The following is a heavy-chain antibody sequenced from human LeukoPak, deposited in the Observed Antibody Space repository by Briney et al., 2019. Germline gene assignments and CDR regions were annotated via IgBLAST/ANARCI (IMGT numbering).Heavy chain of an antibody. Sequence: SETLSLTCTVSGGPISSYYWSWIRQPPGKGLEWIGYIYYSGSTNYNPSLKSRVTISVDTSKNQFSLKLSSVTAADTAVYYCARAPHNFWSGYGMDVWGQGTTVTVSS. J-gene: IGHJ6*02. V-gene: IGHV4-59*01. CDR1: GGPISSYY. CDR2: IYYSGST. D-gene: IGHD3-3*01. CDR3: ARAPHNFWSGYGMDV.